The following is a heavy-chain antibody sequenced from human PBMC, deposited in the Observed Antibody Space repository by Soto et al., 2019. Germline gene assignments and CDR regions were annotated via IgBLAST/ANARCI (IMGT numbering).Heavy chain of an antibody. D-gene: IGHD3-22*01. J-gene: IGHJ4*02. CDR1: GGTFSSYT. V-gene: IGHV1-69*04. CDR2: IIPILGIA. CDR3: ARDRLRGYDSSGFYS. Sequence: SVKVSCKASGGTFSSYTISWVRQAPGQGLEWMGRIIPILGIANYAQKFQERVTITRAMSTSTAYLELRSLRSEDTAVYYCARDRLRGYDSSGFYSWGQGTMVTVSS.